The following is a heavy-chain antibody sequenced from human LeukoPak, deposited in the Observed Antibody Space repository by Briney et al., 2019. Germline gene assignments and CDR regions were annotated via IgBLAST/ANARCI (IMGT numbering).Heavy chain of an antibody. V-gene: IGHV3-30*18. CDR1: GFTFSSYG. CDR2: ISYDGSNK. D-gene: IGHD3-9*01. CDR3: AKDRGAALRYFDWLLGYYFDY. J-gene: IGHJ4*02. Sequence: GGSLRLSCAASGFTFSSYGMHWVRQAPGKGLEWVAVISYDGSNKYYADSVKGRFTISRDNSKNTLYLQMNSLRAEDTAVYYCAKDRGAALRYFDWLLGYYFDYWGQGTLVTVSS.